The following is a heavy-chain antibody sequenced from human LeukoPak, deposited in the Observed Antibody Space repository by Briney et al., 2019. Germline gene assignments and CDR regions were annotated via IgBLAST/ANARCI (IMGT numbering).Heavy chain of an antibody. CDR3: ARADDYSNYFDY. CDR2: IYHSGST. CDR1: GGSISSGGYY. V-gene: IGHV4-30-2*01. D-gene: IGHD4-11*01. Sequence: PSQTLSLTCTVSGGSISSGGYYWSWIRQPPGKGLEWIGYIYHSGSTYYNPSLKSRVTISVDRSKNQFSLKLSSVTAADTAVYYCARADDYSNYFDYWGQGTLVTVSS. J-gene: IGHJ4*02.